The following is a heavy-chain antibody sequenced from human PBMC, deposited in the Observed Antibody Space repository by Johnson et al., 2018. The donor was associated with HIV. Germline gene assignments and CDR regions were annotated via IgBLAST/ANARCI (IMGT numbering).Heavy chain of an antibody. D-gene: IGHD3-10*01. Sequence: QVQLVESGGGVVQPGRSPRLSCAASGFTFSSYAMHWVRQGPGKGLEWVASISYDGNYKSYADSGKGRITISRDNSNNTLSLQMNGLKTEDTAVYYCTTMSALWFGDLHVFGDGFDIWGQGTMVTVSS. CDR3: TTMSALWFGDLHVFGDGFDI. V-gene: IGHV3-30*04. CDR1: GFTFSSYA. J-gene: IGHJ3*02. CDR2: ISYDGNYK.